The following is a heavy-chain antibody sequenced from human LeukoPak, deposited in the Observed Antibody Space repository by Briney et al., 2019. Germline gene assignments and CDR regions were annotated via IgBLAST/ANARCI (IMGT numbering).Heavy chain of an antibody. CDR1: GGSFSGYY. Sequence: SETLSLTCAVSGGSFSGYYWSWIRQPPGKGLEWIGEINHSGSTNYNPSLKSRVTISVDTSKNQFSLKLSSVTAADTAVYYCARFIRFLVLDVWGKGTTVTVSS. CDR3: ARFIRFLVLDV. D-gene: IGHD3-3*01. CDR2: INHSGST. V-gene: IGHV4-34*01. J-gene: IGHJ6*04.